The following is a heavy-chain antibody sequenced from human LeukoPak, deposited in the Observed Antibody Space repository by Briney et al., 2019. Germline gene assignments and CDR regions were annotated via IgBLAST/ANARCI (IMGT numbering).Heavy chain of an antibody. V-gene: IGHV4-59*08. Sequence: PETLSLTCSVSGGSVSSYNWSWIRQSPGKGLEWIAYIHKSGRTNYNPHLKSRVTRFVDTTKNQASLRLSSVTAADTAVYYCARHGTISSESYFDFWGQGALVTVSS. CDR1: GGSVSSYN. D-gene: IGHD1-14*01. CDR2: IHKSGRT. CDR3: ARHGTISSESYFDF. J-gene: IGHJ4*02.